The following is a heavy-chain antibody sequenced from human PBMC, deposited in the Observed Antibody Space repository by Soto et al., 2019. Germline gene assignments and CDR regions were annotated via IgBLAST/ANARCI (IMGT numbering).Heavy chain of an antibody. CDR3: ARVGVPERYGMDV. CDR2: INPNSGGT. V-gene: IGHV1-2*04. CDR1: GYTFTGYY. D-gene: IGHD2-2*01. J-gene: IGHJ6*02. Sequence: ASVKVSCKASGYTFTGYYMHWVRQAPGQGLEWMGWINPNSGGTNYAQKFQGWVTMTRDTSISTAYMELSRLRSDDTAVYYCARVGVPERYGMDVWGQGTTVTVSS.